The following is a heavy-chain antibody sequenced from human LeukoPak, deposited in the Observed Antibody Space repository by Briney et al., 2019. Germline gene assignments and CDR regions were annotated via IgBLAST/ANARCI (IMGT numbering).Heavy chain of an antibody. V-gene: IGHV6-1*01. J-gene: IGHJ4*02. CDR2: TYYRSKCYN. D-gene: IGHD6-13*01. Sequence: TLSLTFAISGDTVSSSTATWNWIRPSPSRGLEWLGRTYYRSKCYNDYAVSVKSLISINPDTSKNQFTLHLNSATPEDTAVYFCAQGIAVGGTVGDFAYWGQGSPVTVSS. CDR3: AQGIAVGGTVGDFAY. CDR1: GDTVSSSTAT.